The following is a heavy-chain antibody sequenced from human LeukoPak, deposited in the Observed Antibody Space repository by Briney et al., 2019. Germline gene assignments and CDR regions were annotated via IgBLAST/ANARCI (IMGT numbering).Heavy chain of an antibody. CDR1: GFTFSSYA. D-gene: IGHD2-2*03. CDR3: ARDGYCSSTSCLDY. CDR2: VSYDGSIK. J-gene: IGHJ4*02. V-gene: IGHV3-30-3*01. Sequence: GRSLRLSCAASGFTFSSYAIHWVRQAPDKGLEWVAVVSYDGSIKYYADSVKGRFTISRDNSKNTLYLQMNSLRGEDTAVYYCARDGYCSSTSCLDYWGQGTLVTVSS.